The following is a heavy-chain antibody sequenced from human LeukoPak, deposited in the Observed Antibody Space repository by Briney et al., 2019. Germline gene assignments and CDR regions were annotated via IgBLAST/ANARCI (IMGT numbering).Heavy chain of an antibody. J-gene: IGHJ6*02. V-gene: IGHV4-31*03. Sequence: PSETLSFTCTVSGGSISSGGYYWSWIRQHPGKGLEWIGYIYYSGSTYYNPSLKSRVTISVDTSKNQFSLKLSSATAADTAVYYCARASNFRENVYYYYYGMDVWGQGTTVTVSS. CDR3: ARASNFRENVYYYYYGMDV. CDR2: IYYSGST. CDR1: GGSISSGGYY. D-gene: IGHD2/OR15-2a*01.